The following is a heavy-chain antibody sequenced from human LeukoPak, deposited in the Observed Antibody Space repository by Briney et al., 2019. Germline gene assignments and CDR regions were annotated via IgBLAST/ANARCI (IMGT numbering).Heavy chain of an antibody. CDR3: ARDSGGAMAV. J-gene: IGHJ6*03. CDR2: ISSSSSYI. V-gene: IGHV3-21*01. D-gene: IGHD3-10*01. Sequence: GGSLRLSCAASGLTFSSYSMNWVRQAPGKGLEWVSSISSSSSYIYYADSVKGRFTISRDNAKNSLYLQMNSLRAEDTAVYYCARDSGGAMAVWGKGTTVTISS. CDR1: GLTFSSYS.